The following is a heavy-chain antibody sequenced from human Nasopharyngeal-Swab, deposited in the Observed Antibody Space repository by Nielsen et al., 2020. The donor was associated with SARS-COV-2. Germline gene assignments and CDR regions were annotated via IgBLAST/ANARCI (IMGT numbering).Heavy chain of an antibody. CDR2: ISRSSSDI. J-gene: IGHJ4*02. V-gene: IGHV3-21*01. D-gene: IGHD1-26*01. CDR1: GFIFSSYT. CDR3: ATIVGATNEAYFDY. Sequence: GGSLRLSCDASGFIFSSYTMNWVRRAPGKGLEWVSSISRSSSDIYYRDSLKGRFTVSRDNTKKSLYLQMNSLRAEDTAVYYCATIVGATNEAYFDYWGQGTLVTVSS.